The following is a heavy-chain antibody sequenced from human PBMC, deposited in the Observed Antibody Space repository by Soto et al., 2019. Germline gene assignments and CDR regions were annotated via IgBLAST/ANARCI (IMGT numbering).Heavy chain of an antibody. V-gene: IGHV3-33*01. D-gene: IGHD3-10*01. CDR2: IWYDGSNK. CDR1: GFTFSSYG. CDR3: ARDGIRFGELLDISY. Sequence: QVQLVESGGGVVQPGRSLRLSCAASGFTFSSYGMHWVRQAPGKGLEWVAVIWYDGSNKYYADSVKGRFTISRDNSKNTLYLQMNSLRAEDTAVYYCARDGIRFGELLDISYWGQGTLVTVSS. J-gene: IGHJ4*02.